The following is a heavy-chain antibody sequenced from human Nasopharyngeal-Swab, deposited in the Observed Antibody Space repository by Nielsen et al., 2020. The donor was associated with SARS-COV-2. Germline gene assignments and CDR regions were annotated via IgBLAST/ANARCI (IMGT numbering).Heavy chain of an antibody. CDR1: GNTLTELS. Sequence: ASVKVSCKVSGNTLTELSMHWVRQAPGKGLEWMGGFDPEDGETIYAQKFQGRVTMTRDTSTSTVYMELSSLRSEDTAVYYCARGYSSGWLFDPWGQGTLVTVSS. J-gene: IGHJ5*02. V-gene: IGHV1-24*01. CDR2: FDPEDGET. D-gene: IGHD6-19*01. CDR3: ARGYSSGWLFDP.